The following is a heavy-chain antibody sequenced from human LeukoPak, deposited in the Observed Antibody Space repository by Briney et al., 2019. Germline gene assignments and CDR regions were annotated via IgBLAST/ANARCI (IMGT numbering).Heavy chain of an antibody. V-gene: IGHV1-69*04. J-gene: IGHJ4*02. Sequence: ASLKVSSKASRGTFRSYAISCVRQAPGEGLEWMGRIIPIFGIANYAQTFQGRVTITADKSTSTAYMELSSLRSEDTAVYYCARDGPSYYDSSGYEYYFDYWGQGTLVTVSS. CDR3: ARDGPSYYDSSGYEYYFDY. CDR1: RGTFRSYA. D-gene: IGHD3-22*01. CDR2: IIPIFGIA.